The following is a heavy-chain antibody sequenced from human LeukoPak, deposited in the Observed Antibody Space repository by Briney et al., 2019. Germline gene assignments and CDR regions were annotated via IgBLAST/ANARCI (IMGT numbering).Heavy chain of an antibody. CDR1: GLTFDDYA. CDR2: ISWNSGSI. Sequence: GRSLRLSCAASGLTFDDYAMHWVRQAPGKGLEWVSGISWNSGSIGYADSVKGRFTISRDNAKNSLYLQMNSLRAEDMALYYCAKSSGYYFYYFDYWGQGTLVTVSS. J-gene: IGHJ4*02. D-gene: IGHD3-22*01. V-gene: IGHV3-9*03. CDR3: AKSSGYYFYYFDY.